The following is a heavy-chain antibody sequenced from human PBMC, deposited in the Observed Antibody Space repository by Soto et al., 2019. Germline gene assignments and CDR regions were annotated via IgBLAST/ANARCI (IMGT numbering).Heavy chain of an antibody. CDR2: MNPNSGNT. Sequence: ASVKVSCKASGYTFTSYDINWVRRATGQGLEWMGWMNPNSGNTGYAQKFQGRVTMTRNTSISTAYMELSSLRSEDTAVYYCARTLGYYYYMDVWGKGTTVTVSS. J-gene: IGHJ6*03. CDR3: ARTLGYYYYMDV. V-gene: IGHV1-8*01. CDR1: GYTFTSYD.